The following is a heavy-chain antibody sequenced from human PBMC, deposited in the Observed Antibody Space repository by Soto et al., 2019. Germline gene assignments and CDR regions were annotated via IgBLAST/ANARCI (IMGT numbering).Heavy chain of an antibody. CDR3: ARESGGATATLDYYYFYMDV. Sequence: QVQLVQSGAEVKKPGASVTVSCRSSGDTFTDYYMHWVRQAPGQGLEWMGWINPNSGVTKYAQKFQGWVTRTRDTSIRTVYLQLRRLRSDDTAVYYCARESGGATATLDYYYFYMDVWGTGTTVNVSS. V-gene: IGHV1-2*04. D-gene: IGHD5-12*01. CDR1: GDTFTDYY. CDR2: INPNSGVT. J-gene: IGHJ6*03.